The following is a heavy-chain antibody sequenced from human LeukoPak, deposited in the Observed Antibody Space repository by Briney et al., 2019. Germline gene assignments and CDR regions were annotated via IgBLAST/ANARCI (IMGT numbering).Heavy chain of an antibody. D-gene: IGHD4-17*01. CDR2: IHSRGTT. J-gene: IGHJ4*02. CDR1: GVSITSYY. Sequence: SETLSLTCTVSGVSITSYYWNWIRQSPGKGLEWLGNIHSRGTTNYNPSLKSRVTLSLDTSKSQFALKVTSVTAADTAVYYCARDEYGDFQGFDFWGQGTRVTVSS. V-gene: IGHV4-59*13. CDR3: ARDEYGDFQGFDF.